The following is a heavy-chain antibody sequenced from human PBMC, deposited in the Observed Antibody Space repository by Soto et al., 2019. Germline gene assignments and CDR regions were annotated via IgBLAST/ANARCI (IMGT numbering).Heavy chain of an antibody. CDR3: ARKRCFSDCVTLDP. J-gene: IGHJ5*02. Sequence: ASVKVSCKASGYSFTDYGINWVRQAPGQGREWMGWINTNNGNKRYEQKFQERVTMTTDTSTSTAYMELRNLRSDDTAVYDCARKRCFSDCVTLDPWGQGTLVTVSS. V-gene: IGHV1-18*01. D-gene: IGHD2-21*02. CDR2: INTNNGNK. CDR1: GYSFTDYG.